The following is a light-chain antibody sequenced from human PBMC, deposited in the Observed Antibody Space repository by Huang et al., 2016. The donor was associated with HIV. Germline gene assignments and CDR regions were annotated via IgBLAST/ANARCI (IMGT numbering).Light chain of an antibody. CDR1: QSVSSY. CDR3: QQRSNWPLT. V-gene: IGKV3-11*01. CDR2: VAS. J-gene: IGKJ4*01. Sequence: EIVLTQSPATLSLSPGERATLSWRASQSVSSYLAWYQQKPGQAPRLLIYVASHRATGIPARFSGSGLGTDFTLTISSLEPEDFAVYYCQQRSNWPLTFGGGTKVEIK.